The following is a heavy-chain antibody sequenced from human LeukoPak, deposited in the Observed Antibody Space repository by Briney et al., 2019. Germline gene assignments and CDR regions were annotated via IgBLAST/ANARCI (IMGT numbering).Heavy chain of an antibody. V-gene: IGHV4-4*07. CDR3: AGGHCTGDNCYGLENSFDP. CDR2: IYTSGST. D-gene: IGHD2-15*01. J-gene: IGHJ5*02. Sequence: SETLSLTCTVSGGSISGYFCNWIRQPAGKGLEWIGRIYTSGSTSYNPYLESRVTSSVDTSTNHFSLKLNSVTAADAAIYYCAGGHCTGDNCYGLENSFDPWGQGTLVTVPS. CDR1: GGSISGYF.